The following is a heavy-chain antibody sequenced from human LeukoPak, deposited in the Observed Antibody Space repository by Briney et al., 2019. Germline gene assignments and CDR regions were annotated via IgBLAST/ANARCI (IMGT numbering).Heavy chain of an antibody. CDR1: GGSISSGGYY. V-gene: IGHV4-31*03. CDR2: IYYSGST. Sequence: SETLSLICTVSGGSISSGGYYWSWIRQHPGKGLEWIGYIYYSGSTYCNPSLKSRVTISVDTSKNQFSLKLSSVTAADTAVYYCARDDSSGIDYWGQGTLVTVSS. D-gene: IGHD3-22*01. CDR3: ARDDSSGIDY. J-gene: IGHJ4*02.